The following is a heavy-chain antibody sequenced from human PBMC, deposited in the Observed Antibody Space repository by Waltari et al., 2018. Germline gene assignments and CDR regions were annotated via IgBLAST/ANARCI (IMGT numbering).Heavy chain of an antibody. CDR1: GFSFSSYW. CDR2: INSDGSKI. J-gene: IGHJ4*02. V-gene: IGHV3-74*01. Sequence: EVQLAESGGGLVQPGGSLRLSCAVSGFSFSSYWMYWVRQSPGKGLVWVYQINSDGSKIDYADSVKGRFTISRDNTKNTLYLEMNSLRAEDTAVYYCARDPSFGDFEAYFDYWGQGTLVTVSS. D-gene: IGHD4-17*01. CDR3: ARDPSFGDFEAYFDY.